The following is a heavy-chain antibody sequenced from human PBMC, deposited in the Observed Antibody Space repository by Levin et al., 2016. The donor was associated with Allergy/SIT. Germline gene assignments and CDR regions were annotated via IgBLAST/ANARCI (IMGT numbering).Heavy chain of an antibody. D-gene: IGHD2-2*01. CDR3: AKQLLYSYFGWDV. CDR1: GFTFSSYA. Sequence: GESLKISCVASGFTFSSYALHWVRQAPGKGLEWVAVISFDGTEKYYADSLKGRFTISRDDSKNTLYLQVHSLTAEDTAVYFCAKQLLYSYFGWDVWGQGTTVTVSS. CDR2: ISFDGTEK. V-gene: IGHV3-30*18. J-gene: IGHJ6*02.